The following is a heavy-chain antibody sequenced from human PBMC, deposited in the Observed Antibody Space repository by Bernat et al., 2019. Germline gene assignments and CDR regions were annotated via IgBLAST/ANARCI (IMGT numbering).Heavy chain of an antibody. CDR2: ISYDGSNK. Sequence: QVQLVESGGGVVQPGRSLRLSCAASGFTFSSYAMHWVRQAPGKGLEWVAVISYDGSNKYYADSVKGRFTISRDNSKNTLYLQMNSRRAEDTAVYYCARSLYYDILTGYHTRYGMDVWGQGTTVTVSS. CDR3: ARSLYYDILTGYHTRYGMDV. CDR1: GFTFSSYA. J-gene: IGHJ6*02. D-gene: IGHD3-9*01. V-gene: IGHV3-30-3*01.